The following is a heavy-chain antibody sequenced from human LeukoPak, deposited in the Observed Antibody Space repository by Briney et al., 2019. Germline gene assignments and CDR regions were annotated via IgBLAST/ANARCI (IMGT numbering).Heavy chain of an antibody. V-gene: IGHV1-18*01. CDR2: IGAYKGNT. Sequence: WASVTVSCKASGYTFTNFGISWVRQAPGQGLEWMGWIGAYKGNTNYAQRLQGRVTMTTDTSTSTAYMELRSLRSDDTAVYYCARDRDYGDYNTQDLFVYWGQGTLVTVSS. CDR3: ARDRDYGDYNTQDLFVY. CDR1: GYTFTNFG. D-gene: IGHD4-17*01. J-gene: IGHJ4*02.